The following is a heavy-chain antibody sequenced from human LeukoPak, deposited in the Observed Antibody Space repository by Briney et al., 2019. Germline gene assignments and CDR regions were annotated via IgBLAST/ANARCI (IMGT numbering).Heavy chain of an antibody. J-gene: IGHJ5*02. Sequence: ASVKVSCKAPGYTFTGYYMHWVRQAPGQGLEWMGWINPNSGGTNYAQKFQGRVTITRDTSISTAYMELSRLRSDDTAVYYCARGPLEYSSSSHWFDPWGQGTLVTVSS. V-gene: IGHV1-2*02. D-gene: IGHD6-6*01. CDR2: INPNSGGT. CDR1: GYTFTGYY. CDR3: ARGPLEYSSSSHWFDP.